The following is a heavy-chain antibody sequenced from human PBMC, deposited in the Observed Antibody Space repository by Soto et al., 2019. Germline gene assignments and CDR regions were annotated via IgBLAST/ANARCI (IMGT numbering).Heavy chain of an antibody. CDR3: AHRILRTVFGLVTTTAIYFDF. CDR2: IYWDDDK. Sequence: QITLNETGPTVVKPAETLTLTCTFSGFSLTTSGVGVGWIRQSPGKAPEWLALIYWDDDKRYSASLKSRLTITYDTSKNHVVLTMASVDPADTATYYCAHRILRTVFGLVTTTAIYFDFWGQGTPVVVSS. D-gene: IGHD3-3*01. V-gene: IGHV2-5*02. CDR1: GFSLTTSGVG. J-gene: IGHJ4*02.